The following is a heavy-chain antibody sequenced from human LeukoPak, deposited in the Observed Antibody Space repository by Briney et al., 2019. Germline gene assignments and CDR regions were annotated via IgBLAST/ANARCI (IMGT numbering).Heavy chain of an antibody. CDR2: INHSGST. J-gene: IGHJ4*02. V-gene: IGHV4-34*01. Sequence: PSETLSLTCAVYGGSFSGYYWSWTRQPPGKGLEWIGEINHSGSTNYNPSLKSRVTISVDTSKNQFSVKLSSVTAADTAVYYCARVKGNFDYWGQGTLVTVSS. CDR3: ARVKGNFDY. D-gene: IGHD3-10*01. CDR1: GGSFSGYY.